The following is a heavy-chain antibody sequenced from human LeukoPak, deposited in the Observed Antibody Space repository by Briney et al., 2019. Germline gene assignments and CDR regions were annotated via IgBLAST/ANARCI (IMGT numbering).Heavy chain of an antibody. CDR1: GGTFSSYA. D-gene: IGHD6-13*01. CDR2: IIPIFGTA. V-gene: IGHV1-69*01. J-gene: IGHJ5*02. CDR3: AKAAAGTPGWFDP. Sequence: SVKVSCKASGGTFSSYAISWVRQAPGQGLEWLGGIIPIFGTANYAQKFQGRVTIPADESTSTAYMELSSLRSEDTAVYYCAKAAAGTPGWFDPWGQGTLVTVSS.